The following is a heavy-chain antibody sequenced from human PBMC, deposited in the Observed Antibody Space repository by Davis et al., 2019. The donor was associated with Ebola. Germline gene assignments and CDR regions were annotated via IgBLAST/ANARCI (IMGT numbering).Heavy chain of an antibody. Sequence: PGGSLRLSCAASGFTFSSYAMHWVRQAPGKGLEWVAVISYDEVEKYYADSVKGRFTISRDNSKNTVYLQMNSLRPDDTAVYFCVKFSWSMRATDDWGRGTPVIVSS. CDR2: ISYDEVEK. CDR3: VKFSWSMRATDD. V-gene: IGHV3-30-3*01. J-gene: IGHJ4*02. CDR1: GFTFSSYA.